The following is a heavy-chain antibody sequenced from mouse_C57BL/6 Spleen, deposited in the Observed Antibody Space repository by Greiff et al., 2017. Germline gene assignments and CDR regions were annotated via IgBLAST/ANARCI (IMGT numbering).Heavy chain of an antibody. V-gene: IGHV1-64*01. Sequence: VQLQQPGAELVKPGASVKLSCKASGYTFTSYWMHWVKQRPGQGLEWIGMIHPNSGSTNYNEKFKSKATLTVDKSSSTAYVQLSSLTSEDSAVYYCARDLPNSSGTLFDYWGQGTTLTVSS. D-gene: IGHD3-2*02. CDR1: GYTFTSYW. J-gene: IGHJ2*01. CDR3: ARDLPNSSGTLFDY. CDR2: IHPNSGST.